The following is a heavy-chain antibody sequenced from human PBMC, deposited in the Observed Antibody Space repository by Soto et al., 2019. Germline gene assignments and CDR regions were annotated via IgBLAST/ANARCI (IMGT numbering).Heavy chain of an antibody. CDR1: GFTFSDYA. D-gene: IGHD3-10*01. Sequence: QRLSCLASGFTFSDYAMTWVRHVPGRGLEWVASLDGAGGSTYADSVRGRFTISRDNSQNTLFLQMKRLTVDDTAIYYCAAPRDEYGSGVSWFTYGMDIWGQGTTVTVSS. CDR3: AAPRDEYGSGVSWFTYGMDI. V-gene: IGHV3-23*01. CDR2: LDGAGGST. J-gene: IGHJ6*02.